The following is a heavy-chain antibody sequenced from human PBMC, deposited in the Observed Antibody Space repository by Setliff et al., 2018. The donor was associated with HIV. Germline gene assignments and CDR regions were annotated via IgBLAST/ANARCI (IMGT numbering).Heavy chain of an antibody. CDR2: LSGSGGIT. D-gene: IGHD3-10*01. CDR3: AQAQTSVSGSYYQYLQH. CDR1: ELTFSNYA. J-gene: IGHJ1*01. Sequence: GGSLRLSCAASELTFSNYAMTWVRQAPGKGLEWVSSLSGSGGITYYADSVKGRFTISRDNSKNTLYLRMNSLRAEDTAVYYCAQAQTSVSGSYYQYLQHWGQGTLVTVSS. V-gene: IGHV3-23*01.